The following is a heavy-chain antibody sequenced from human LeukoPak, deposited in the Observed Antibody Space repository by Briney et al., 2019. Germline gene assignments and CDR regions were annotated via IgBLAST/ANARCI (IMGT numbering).Heavy chain of an antibody. V-gene: IGHV3-11*06. Sequence: GGSLRLSCAASGFTFSDYYMNSIRQAPGKGLEWISYIRSGNSYTHYADSVQGRFTISRDNAKNSLYLQMNSLRAEDTAVYYCARDEGERYFDYWGQGTLVTVSS. J-gene: IGHJ4*02. CDR1: GFTFSDYY. D-gene: IGHD2-21*01. CDR3: ARDEGERYFDY. CDR2: IRSGNSYT.